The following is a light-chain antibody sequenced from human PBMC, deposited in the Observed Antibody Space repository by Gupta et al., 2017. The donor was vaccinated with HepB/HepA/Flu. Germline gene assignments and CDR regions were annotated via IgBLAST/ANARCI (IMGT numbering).Light chain of an antibody. CDR3: SSYTSSSTYV. Sequence: QSALTQPASVSASPRKSITILCAGTSSDVGGYKDVSWYQQHPGKALKLMIYDVSKRPSGVSNRFSGSKSGNTASLTISGLQAEDDADYYCSSYTSSSTYVFGTGTKFTVL. J-gene: IGLJ1*01. CDR2: DVS. CDR1: SSDVGGYKD. V-gene: IGLV2-14*03.